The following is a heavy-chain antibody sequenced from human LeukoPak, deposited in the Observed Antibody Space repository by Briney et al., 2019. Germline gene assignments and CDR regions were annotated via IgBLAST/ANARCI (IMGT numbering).Heavy chain of an antibody. D-gene: IGHD2-2*01. CDR3: ARGGYCSSTSCFDY. J-gene: IGHJ4*02. CDR2: LDWGDDK. CDR1: GFSLSTSGMC. Sequence: SGPALVKLTQTLTLTCTFSGFSLSTSGMCVSWIRQPPGKALEWLARLDWGDDKYYSTSLKTRLTISKDTSKNQVVLTMTNMDPVDTATYYCARGGYCSSTSCFDYWGQGTLVTVSS. V-gene: IGHV2-70*11.